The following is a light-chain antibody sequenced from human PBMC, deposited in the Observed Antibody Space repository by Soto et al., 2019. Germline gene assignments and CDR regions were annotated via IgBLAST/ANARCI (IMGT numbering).Light chain of an antibody. J-gene: IGKJ1*01. Sequence: EIVLTQSLGTLSLSPGERATVSCRASQSVTSSYLAWYQQEPGQAPRLLIYGVSSRATGIPDRFSGSGSGTDFTLTISRLEPEDFAVYYCQHYGSSLWTFGQGTKVEIK. CDR2: GVS. CDR3: QHYGSSLWT. V-gene: IGKV3-20*01. CDR1: QSVTSSY.